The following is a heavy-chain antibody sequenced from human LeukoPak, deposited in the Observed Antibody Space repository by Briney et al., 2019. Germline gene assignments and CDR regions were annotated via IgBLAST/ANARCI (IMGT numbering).Heavy chain of an antibody. Sequence: ASVKVSCKASGYTFTSYDINWVRQATGQGLEWMGWMNPKRGDTGHAQKFQDRLTMTRNASISTAYLELSSLKSEDTAMYYCATGDFAYWGQGTLVTVSS. V-gene: IGHV1-8*01. CDR3: ATGDFAY. J-gene: IGHJ4*02. CDR2: MNPKRGDT. CDR1: GYTFTSYD. D-gene: IGHD3/OR15-3a*01.